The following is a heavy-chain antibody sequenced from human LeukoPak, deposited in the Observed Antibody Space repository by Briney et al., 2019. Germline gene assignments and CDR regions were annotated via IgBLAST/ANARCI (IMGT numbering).Heavy chain of an antibody. CDR3: AILDWDYYDSSGYYYDY. V-gene: IGHV1-46*01. D-gene: IGHD3-22*01. Sequence: ASVKVSCKASGYTFTSYYMHWVRQAPGQGLEWMGIINPSGGSTSYAQKFQGRVTMTRDTSTSTVYMELSSLRSEDTAVYYCAILDWDYYDSSGYYYDYWGQGTLVTVPS. J-gene: IGHJ4*02. CDR2: INPSGGST. CDR1: GYTFTSYY.